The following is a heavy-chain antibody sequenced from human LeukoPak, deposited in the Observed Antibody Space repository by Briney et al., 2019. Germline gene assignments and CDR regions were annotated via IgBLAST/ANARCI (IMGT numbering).Heavy chain of an antibody. CDR3: ARLGVRIVGATPASYYFDY. D-gene: IGHD1-26*01. V-gene: IGHV4-39*01. J-gene: IGHJ4*02. CDR1: GGSISSSSYY. Sequence: SETLSLTCTVSGGSISSSSYYWGWIRQPPGKGLEWIGSIYYSGSTYYNPSLKSRVTISVDTSKNQFSPKLSSVTAADTAVYYCARLGVRIVGATPASYYFDYWGQGTLVTVSS. CDR2: IYYSGST.